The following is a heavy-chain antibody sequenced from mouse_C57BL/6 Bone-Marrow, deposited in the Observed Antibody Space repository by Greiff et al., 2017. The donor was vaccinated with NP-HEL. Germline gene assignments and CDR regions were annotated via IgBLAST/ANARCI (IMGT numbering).Heavy chain of an antibody. CDR3: ASDLLLRPPFDY. CDR2: INPSNGGT. D-gene: IGHD1-1*01. V-gene: IGHV1-53*01. J-gene: IGHJ2*01. CDR1: GYTFTSYW. Sequence: VKLQQPGTELVKPGASVKLSCKASGYTFTSYWMHWVKQRPGQGLEWIGNINPSNGGTNYNEKFKSKATLTVDKSSSTAYMQLSSLTSEDSAVYYCASDLLLRPPFDYWGQGTTLTVSS.